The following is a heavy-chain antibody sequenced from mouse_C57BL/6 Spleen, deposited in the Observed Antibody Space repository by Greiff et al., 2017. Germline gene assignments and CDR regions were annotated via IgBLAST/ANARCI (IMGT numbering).Heavy chain of an antibody. J-gene: IGHJ1*03. D-gene: IGHD1-1*01. CDR1: GYTFTSYW. V-gene: IGHV1-52*01. CDR2: IDPSDSET. CDR3: ARGIDYYGSSYWYFDV. Sequence: VQLQQPGAELVRPGSSVKLSCKASGYTFTSYWMHWVKQRPIQGLEWIGNIDPSDSETHYNQKFKDKATLTVDKSSSTAYMQLSSLTSEDSAVYYCARGIDYYGSSYWYFDVWGTGTTVTVSS.